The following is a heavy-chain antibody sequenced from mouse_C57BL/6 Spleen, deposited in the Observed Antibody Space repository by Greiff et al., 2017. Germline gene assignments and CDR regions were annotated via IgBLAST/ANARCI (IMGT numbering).Heavy chain of an antibody. D-gene: IGHD2-3*01. J-gene: IGHJ3*01. CDR3: TTGYSSFAY. Sequence: VQLQQSGAELVRPGASVKLSCTASGFNIKDDYMHWVKQRPEQGLEWIGWIDPENGDTEYASKFQGKATITADTSSNAAYLQLSSLTSEDTAVYYCTTGYSSFAYWGQGTLVTVSA. CDR2: IDPENGDT. V-gene: IGHV14-4*01. CDR1: GFNIKDDY.